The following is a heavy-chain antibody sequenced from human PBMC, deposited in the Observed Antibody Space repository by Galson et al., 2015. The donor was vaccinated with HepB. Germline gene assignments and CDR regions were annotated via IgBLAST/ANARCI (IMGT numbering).Heavy chain of an antibody. D-gene: IGHD3-10*01. Sequence: SLRLSCAASGFTFTDYYMSWIRQAPGKGLEWVSYIRSTSTYTNYADSVKGRFTISRDDAKNSLYLQMNSLRAEDTAVYYCARVGGMGVEYYFDYWGQGTLDTVSS. V-gene: IGHV3-11*06. CDR3: ARVGGMGVEYYFDY. CDR2: IRSTSTYT. CDR1: GFTFTDYY. J-gene: IGHJ4*02.